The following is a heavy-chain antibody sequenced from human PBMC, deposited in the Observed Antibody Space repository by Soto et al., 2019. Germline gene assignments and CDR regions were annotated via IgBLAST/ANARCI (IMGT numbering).Heavy chain of an antibody. CDR1: GFTFSSYW. CDR2: IKQDGSEK. J-gene: IGHJ4*02. D-gene: IGHD3-22*01. CDR3: ARDGTQDSSGYPTAADY. V-gene: IGHV3-7*05. Sequence: GGSLRLSCAASGFTFSSYWMSWVRQAPGKGLEWVANIKQDGSEKYYVDSVKGRFTISRDNAKNSLYLQMNSLRAEDTAVYYCARDGTQDSSGYPTAADYWGQGTLVTVSS.